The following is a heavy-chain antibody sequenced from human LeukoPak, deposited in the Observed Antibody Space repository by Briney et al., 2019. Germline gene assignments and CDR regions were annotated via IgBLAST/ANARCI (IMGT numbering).Heavy chain of an antibody. CDR2: INPNSGGT. Sequence: GASVKVSYKASGYTFTGYYMHWVRQAPGQGLEWMGRINPNSGGTNYAQKFQGRVTMTRDTSISTAYMELSRLRSDDTAVYYCARGGVGLAVAGLFDYWGQGTLVTVSS. J-gene: IGHJ4*02. D-gene: IGHD6-19*01. CDR3: ARGGVGLAVAGLFDY. V-gene: IGHV1-2*06. CDR1: GYTFTGYY.